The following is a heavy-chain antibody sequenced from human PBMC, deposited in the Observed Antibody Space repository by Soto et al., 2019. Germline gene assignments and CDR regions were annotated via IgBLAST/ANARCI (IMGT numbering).Heavy chain of an antibody. Sequence: QVQLQESGPGLVKPSETLSLTCTVSGGSVSSGSYYWSWIRQPPGQGLEWIGYIYYSGSTNYNPSLNSRVTISVDTSKNQFSLKLSSVTAADTAVYYCARATIVGATIFGAFDIWGQGTMVTVSS. CDR3: ARATIVGATIFGAFDI. J-gene: IGHJ3*02. D-gene: IGHD1-26*01. CDR1: GGSVSSGSYY. V-gene: IGHV4-61*01. CDR2: IYYSGST.